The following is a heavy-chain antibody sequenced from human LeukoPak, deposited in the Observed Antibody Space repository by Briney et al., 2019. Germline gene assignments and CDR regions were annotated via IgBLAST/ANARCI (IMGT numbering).Heavy chain of an antibody. V-gene: IGHV1-2*02. D-gene: IGHD6-13*01. J-gene: IGHJ4*02. CDR1: GYTFTGYY. Sequence: ASVKVSCKASGYTFTGYYMHWVRQAPGQGFEWMGWINPNSGGTNYAQKFQGRVTMTRDTSISTAYMELSRLRSDDTAVYYCARAPVSSILFDYWGQGTLVTVSS. CDR3: ARAPVSSILFDY. CDR2: INPNSGGT.